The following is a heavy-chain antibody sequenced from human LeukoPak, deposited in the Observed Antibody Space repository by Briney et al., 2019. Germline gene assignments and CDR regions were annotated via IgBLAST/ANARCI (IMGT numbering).Heavy chain of an antibody. CDR1: GGSISSGGYY. D-gene: IGHD6-19*01. Sequence: KSSETLSLTCTVSGGSISSGGYYWSWIRQPPGKGLEWIGYIYHSGSTYYNPSLKSRVTISVDRSKNQFSLKLSSVTAADTAVYYCARGPPYSSGWYDAFDIWGQGTMVTVSS. CDR3: ARGPPYSSGWYDAFDI. V-gene: IGHV4-30-2*01. CDR2: IYHSGST. J-gene: IGHJ3*02.